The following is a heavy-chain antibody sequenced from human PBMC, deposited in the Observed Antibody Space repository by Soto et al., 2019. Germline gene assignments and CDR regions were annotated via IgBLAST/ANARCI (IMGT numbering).Heavy chain of an antibody. CDR1: GFTFSSYW. D-gene: IGHD6-13*01. Sequence: GGSLRLSCAASGFTFSSYWMHWVRQAPGKGLVWVSRINSDGSSTSYADSVKGRFTISRDNAKSTLYLQMNSLRAEDTAVYYCARAGYSSSWYLYYYYYYGMDVWGQGTTVTVSS. CDR3: ARAGYSSSWYLYYYYYYGMDV. CDR2: INSDGSST. V-gene: IGHV3-74*01. J-gene: IGHJ6*02.